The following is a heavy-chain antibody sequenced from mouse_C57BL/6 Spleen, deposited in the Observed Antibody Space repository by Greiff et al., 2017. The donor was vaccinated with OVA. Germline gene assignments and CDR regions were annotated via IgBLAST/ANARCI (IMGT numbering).Heavy chain of an antibody. J-gene: IGHJ4*01. Sequence: EVQLVESGEGLVKPGGSLKLSCAASGFTFSSYAMSWVRQTPEKRLEWVAYISSGGGYIYYADTVKGRFTISRDNARNTLSLQMSSLKSEDTAMYYCTRGALTGAMDYWGQGTSVTVSS. CDR2: ISSGGGYI. V-gene: IGHV5-9-1*02. D-gene: IGHD4-1*01. CDR3: TRGALTGAMDY. CDR1: GFTFSSYA.